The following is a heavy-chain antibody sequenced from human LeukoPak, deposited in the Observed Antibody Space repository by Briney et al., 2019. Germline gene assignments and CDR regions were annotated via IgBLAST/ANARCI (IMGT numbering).Heavy chain of an antibody. CDR1: GYTFIRYY. Sequence: ASVKVSCKASGYTFIRYYMHWVRQAPGQGLEWMGIINPSGGSTSYAQKFQGRVTMTRDTSTSTVYMELSRLRSDDTALYYCAPGGSIAVTDQFYFDYWGQGTLVTVSS. CDR3: APGGSIAVTDQFYFDY. V-gene: IGHV1-46*01. D-gene: IGHD6-19*01. J-gene: IGHJ4*02. CDR2: INPSGGST.